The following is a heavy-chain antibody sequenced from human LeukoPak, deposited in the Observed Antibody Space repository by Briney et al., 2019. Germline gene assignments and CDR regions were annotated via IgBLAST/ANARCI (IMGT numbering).Heavy chain of an antibody. D-gene: IGHD3-22*01. V-gene: IGHV3-23*01. CDR2: ISGSGGST. CDR1: GFTFSSYA. J-gene: IGHJ4*02. CDR3: AKDRGHSYDSRGEFDY. Sequence: GGSLRLSCAASGFTFSSYAMSWVRQAPGKGLEWVSAISGSGGSTYYADSVKGRFTISRDNPKNTLYLQMNSLRAEDTAVYYCAKDRGHSYDSRGEFDYWGQGTLVTVSS.